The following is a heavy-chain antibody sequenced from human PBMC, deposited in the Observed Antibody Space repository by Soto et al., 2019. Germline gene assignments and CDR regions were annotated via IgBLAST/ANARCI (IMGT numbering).Heavy chain of an antibody. CDR3: ARQYSSSSASYYYYGMDV. CDR2: IWYDGSNK. D-gene: IGHD6-6*01. CDR1: GFTFSSYG. Sequence: QVQLVESGGGVVQPGRSLRLSCAASGFTFSSYGMHWVRQAPGKGLEWVAVIWYDGSNKYYADSVKGRFTISRDNSKNTLYLQMNSLRAEDTAVYYCARQYSSSSASYYYYGMDVWGQGTTVTVSS. J-gene: IGHJ6*02. V-gene: IGHV3-33*01.